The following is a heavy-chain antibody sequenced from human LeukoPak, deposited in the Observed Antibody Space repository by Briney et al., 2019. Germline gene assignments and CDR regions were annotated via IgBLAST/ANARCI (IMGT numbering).Heavy chain of an antibody. CDR3: ASSPMTTVTTDWYFDL. J-gene: IGHJ2*01. D-gene: IGHD4-17*01. Sequence: SVKVSCKASGGTFSSYAISWVRQAPGQGLEWMGGIIPIFGTANYAQKFQGRVTITADKSTSTAYMELSSLRSEDTAVYYCASSPMTTVTTDWYFDLWGRGTLVTVSS. CDR2: IIPIFGTA. V-gene: IGHV1-69*06. CDR1: GGTFSSYA.